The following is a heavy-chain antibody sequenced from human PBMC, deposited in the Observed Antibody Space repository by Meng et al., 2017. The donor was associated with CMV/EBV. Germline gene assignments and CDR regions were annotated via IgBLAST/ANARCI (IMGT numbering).Heavy chain of an antibody. J-gene: IGHJ4*02. CDR1: GFTFSSYS. V-gene: IGHV3-21*01. CDR2: ISSSSSYI. Sequence: LSLTCAASGFTFSSYSMNWVRQAPGKGLEWVSSISSSSSYIYYADSVKGRFTISRDNAKNSLYLQMNSLRAEDTAVYYCARDRNIVVVPAAMGYWGQGTLVTVSS. D-gene: IGHD2-2*01. CDR3: ARDRNIVVVPAAMGY.